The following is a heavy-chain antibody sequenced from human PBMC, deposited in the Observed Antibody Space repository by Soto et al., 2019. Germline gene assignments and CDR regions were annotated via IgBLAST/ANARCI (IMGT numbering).Heavy chain of an antibody. J-gene: IGHJ3*02. CDR1: GFTFSSYG. CDR2: IWFDGSDK. Sequence: PVGSLRLSCAASGFTFSSYGMHWVRQAPGKGLEWVALIWFDGSDKYYTESVKGRFTISRDNSKSTLYLQMNSLRAEDTAVYYCARLYCSASSCYSVGAFDIRGQGTMVTVSS. CDR3: ARLYCSASSCYSVGAFDI. V-gene: IGHV3-33*01. D-gene: IGHD2-15*01.